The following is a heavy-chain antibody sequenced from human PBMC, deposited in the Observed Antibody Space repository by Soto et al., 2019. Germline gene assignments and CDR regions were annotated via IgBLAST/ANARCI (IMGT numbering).Heavy chain of an antibody. D-gene: IGHD5-12*01. V-gene: IGHV4-59*01. CDR1: GGSISSYY. Sequence: QVQLQESGPGRVKPSETLSLMCTVSGGSISSYYWSWIRQPPGKGLEWIGYIYYSGSTNYNPSLKSRVTISVDTSKNQFSLKLSSVTAADTAVYYCAREGRDGYKHYFDYWGQGTLVTVSS. J-gene: IGHJ4*02. CDR2: IYYSGST. CDR3: AREGRDGYKHYFDY.